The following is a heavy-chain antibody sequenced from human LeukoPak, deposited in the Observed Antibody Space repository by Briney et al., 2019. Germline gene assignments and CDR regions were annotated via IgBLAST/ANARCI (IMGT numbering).Heavy chain of an antibody. D-gene: IGHD3-16*01. Sequence: PGGSLRLSCATSGFTLSSFKMTWVRQAPGKGLEWVASISPSSSYISYADSLKGRVTVSRDNAKHSVFLQMSSLRAEDTAVYYWGGSLAGGEYFDSWGQGTLV. CDR1: GFTLSSFK. CDR3: GGSLAGGEYFDS. J-gene: IGHJ4*02. CDR2: ISPSSSYI. V-gene: IGHV3-21*01.